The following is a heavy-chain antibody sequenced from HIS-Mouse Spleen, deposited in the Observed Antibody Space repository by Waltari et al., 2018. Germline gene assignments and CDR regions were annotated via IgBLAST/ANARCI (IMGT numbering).Heavy chain of an antibody. CDR3: AREIPYSSSWYDWYFDL. Sequence: QLQLQESGPGLVKPSETLSLTCTVSGGSISSSSYYWGWIRQPPGKGLEWIGSIYYSGSPYYNPSPKSRVTRSVDTSKNQFSLKLSSVTAADTAVYYCAREIPYSSSWYDWYFDLWGRGTLVTVSS. J-gene: IGHJ2*01. CDR1: GGSISSSSYY. D-gene: IGHD6-13*01. CDR2: IYYSGSP. V-gene: IGHV4-39*07.